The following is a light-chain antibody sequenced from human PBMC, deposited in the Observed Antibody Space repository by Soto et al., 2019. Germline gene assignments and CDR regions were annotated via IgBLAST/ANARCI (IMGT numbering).Light chain of an antibody. CDR2: DAS. CDR1: QSESDY. J-gene: IGKJ4*01. CDR3: QQRVNWPPT. V-gene: IGKV3-11*01. Sequence: VLTQSPARLSLSPGERATLSCRAGQSESDYLAWYQQKPGQPPRLLFFDASNRATGVPDRFSAGGSGTDFTLIISSLEPEDFAVYYCQQRVNWPPTFGGGTKVEI.